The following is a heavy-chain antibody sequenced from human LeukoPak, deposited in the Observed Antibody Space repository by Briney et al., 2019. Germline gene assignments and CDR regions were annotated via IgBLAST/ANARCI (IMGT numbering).Heavy chain of an antibody. Sequence: GGSLRLSCAADTFTSSAYWMSCDRQAPGKVLEWVASIKQDGSDKLYVDSVKGRFTISRDNAKNSLFLQMNSLRAEDTAVYYCAGYSVGSRCASVLDYCGQGALVTVSS. J-gene: IGHJ4*02. D-gene: IGHD2-2*01. CDR1: TFTSSAYW. V-gene: IGHV3-7*05. CDR2: IKQDGSDK. CDR3: AGYSVGSRCASVLDY.